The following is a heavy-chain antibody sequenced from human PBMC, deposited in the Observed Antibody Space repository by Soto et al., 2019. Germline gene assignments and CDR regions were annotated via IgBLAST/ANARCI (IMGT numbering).Heavy chain of an antibody. D-gene: IGHD2-8*02. CDR2: ILVGGST. Sequence: PGGSLRLSCAASGFTCSSYDMSWVRQAPGKGPEWVSTILVGGSTHYPDSVKGRFTISRDNSKNTVFLQMNSLTAGDTAVYYCAKATATGGGAFDICGQGTVVTVSS. CDR3: AKATATGGGAFDI. CDR1: GFTCSSYD. V-gene: IGHV3-23*01. J-gene: IGHJ3*02.